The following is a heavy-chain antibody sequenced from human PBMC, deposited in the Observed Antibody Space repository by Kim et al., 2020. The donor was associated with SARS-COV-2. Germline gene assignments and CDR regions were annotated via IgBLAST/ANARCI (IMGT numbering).Heavy chain of an antibody. CDR3: ARHLTVNYYRNSRYYGMDV. V-gene: IGHV4-59*13. CDR1: GGSISNYY. Sequence: SETLSLTCTVSGGSISNYYWSWIRQPPGKGLEWIGYVFYSGSTNYNPSLSSRVTISVDTSKNQFSLKLNYVTPADMAVYHCARHLTVNYYRNSRYYGMDVWGPGTTVSVSS. CDR2: VFYSGST. D-gene: IGHD1-7*01. J-gene: IGHJ6*02.